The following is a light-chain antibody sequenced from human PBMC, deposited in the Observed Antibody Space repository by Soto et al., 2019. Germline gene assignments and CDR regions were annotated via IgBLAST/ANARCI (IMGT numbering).Light chain of an antibody. CDR1: QSIANR. CDR3: QHYGAMWT. Sequence: DIEMTQSPSTLSASVGDRVTITCRASQSIANRLAWYQQKPGKAPKVLIYDASNLEYGVPSRFSGSGFGTEFILTISSLQPDDFATYCCQHYGAMWTFGEGTKVEMK. V-gene: IGKV1-5*01. CDR2: DAS. J-gene: IGKJ1*01.